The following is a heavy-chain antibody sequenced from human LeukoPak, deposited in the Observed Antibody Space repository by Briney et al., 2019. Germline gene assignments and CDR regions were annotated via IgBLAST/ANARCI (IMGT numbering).Heavy chain of an antibody. J-gene: IGHJ4*02. CDR3: ARWGGTRQYYFDY. CDR1: GFIFSDYG. Sequence: GGSLRLSCAVSGFIFSDYGFHWVRQAPGKGLEWVAVTRFDGSIKQYADSVKGRFTISRDDSKNTLYLQMNSLKSEDTAVYYCARWGGTRQYYFDYWGRGTLVTVSS. D-gene: IGHD1-1*01. CDR2: TRFDGSIK. V-gene: IGHV3-33*01.